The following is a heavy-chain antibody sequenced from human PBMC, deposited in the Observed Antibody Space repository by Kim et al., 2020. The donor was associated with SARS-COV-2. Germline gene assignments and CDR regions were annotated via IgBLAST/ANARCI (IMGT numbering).Heavy chain of an antibody. CDR2: INHSGSI. V-gene: IGHV4-34*01. CDR3: ASTNYASGSYYPKRAMDV. Sequence: SETLSLTCAVYGGSFSDYYWSWIRQPPGKGLEWIGEINHSGSINYNPSLKSRVTISVDTSKNQFSLKLSSVTAADTAVYYCASTNYASGSYYPKRAMDVWGQGTTVTVSS. J-gene: IGHJ6*02. D-gene: IGHD3-10*01. CDR1: GGSFSDYY.